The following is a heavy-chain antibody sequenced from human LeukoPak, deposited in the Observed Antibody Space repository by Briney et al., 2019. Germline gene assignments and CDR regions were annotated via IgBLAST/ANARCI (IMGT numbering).Heavy chain of an antibody. CDR1: GDSISNSIYY. Sequence: PSETLSLTCTVSGDSISNSIYYWAWIRQPPGEGLEWIGSIYYSGNTYYTPSLKSRVSMSVDTSKNQFSLRLTSVTAADTAVYYCRVEYIGSSRDHWGQGTLVTVSS. V-gene: IGHV4-39*01. CDR3: RVEYIGSSRDH. J-gene: IGHJ4*02. D-gene: IGHD6-6*01. CDR2: IYYSGNT.